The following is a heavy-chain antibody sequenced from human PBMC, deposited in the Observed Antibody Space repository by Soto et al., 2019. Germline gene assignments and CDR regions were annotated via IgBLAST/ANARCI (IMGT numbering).Heavy chain of an antibody. CDR3: ARATSFSGHHGY. Sequence: QLQLQESGPGLVKPSQTLSLACTVSGGSFSSGGYYWSWICQLPGKGLEWIGYIYYSGSTYYNPSLKSRFTISLDTSKNQFSLKLSSVTAAETAVYYCARATSFSGHHGYWGQGTLVTVSS. D-gene: IGHD2-8*02. V-gene: IGHV4-31*03. CDR2: IYYSGST. J-gene: IGHJ4*02. CDR1: GGSFSSGGYY.